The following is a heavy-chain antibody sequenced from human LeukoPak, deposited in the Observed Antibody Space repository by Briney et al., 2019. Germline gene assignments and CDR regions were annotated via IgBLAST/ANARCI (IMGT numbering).Heavy chain of an antibody. CDR3: ARDSSDIRSLIAH. V-gene: IGHV3-48*01. J-gene: IGHJ1*01. CDR1: EFTFSSYS. CDR2: ITNSGNSK. Sequence: GGSLRLSCAASEFTFSSYSMNWVRQAPGKGLEWVSYITNSGNSKSYADSVKGRFTISRDNTKNSLYLQMNGLRAEDTAVYYCARDSSDIRSLIAHWGQGTLVTVSS. D-gene: IGHD2-15*01.